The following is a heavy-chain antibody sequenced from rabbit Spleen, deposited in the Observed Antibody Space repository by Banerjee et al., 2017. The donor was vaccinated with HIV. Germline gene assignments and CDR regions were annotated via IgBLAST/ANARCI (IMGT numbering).Heavy chain of an antibody. D-gene: IGHD8-1*01. V-gene: IGHV1S47*01. CDR3: ARDGAGGSYFAL. CDR2: IDSVFSIT. CDR1: GFDFSSYG. J-gene: IGHJ3*01. Sequence: QEQLVESGGGLVQPGGSLKLSCKASGFDFSSYGVSWVRQAPGKGLEWIGYIDSVFSITYYGNWVNGRFTISSHNAQNTVLLQMTSLTAADTATYFCARDGAGGSYFALWGQGTLVSVS.